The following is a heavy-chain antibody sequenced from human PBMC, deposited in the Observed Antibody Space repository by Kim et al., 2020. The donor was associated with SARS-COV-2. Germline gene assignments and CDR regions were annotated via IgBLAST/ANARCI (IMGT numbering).Heavy chain of an antibody. CDR1: GFTFSNYG. CDR3: GRGGKYFDY. J-gene: IGHJ4*02. CDR2: IWYDGSDK. D-gene: IGHD3-16*01. Sequence: GGSLRLSCAASGFTFSNYGMHWVRQAPGKGLEWVTVIWYDGSDKYYADSVKGRFTISRDNSKNTLFLQMNSLRGEDTAIYYCGRGGKYFDYWGRGTLVTV. V-gene: IGHV3-33*01.